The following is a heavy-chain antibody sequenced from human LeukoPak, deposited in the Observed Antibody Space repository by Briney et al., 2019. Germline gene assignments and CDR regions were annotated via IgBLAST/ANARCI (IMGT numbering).Heavy chain of an antibody. CDR2: ITSSGSTI. Sequence: GGSLRLSCAASGFTFSDYYITWIRQAPGKGLEWVSYITSSGSTIYYADSVKGRFTISRDNAKNSLYLQMNSLRLEDTAVYYCARGPVSPGWFDPWGQGTLVTVSS. CDR3: ARGPVSPGWFDP. CDR1: GFTFSDYY. J-gene: IGHJ5*02. V-gene: IGHV3-11*04.